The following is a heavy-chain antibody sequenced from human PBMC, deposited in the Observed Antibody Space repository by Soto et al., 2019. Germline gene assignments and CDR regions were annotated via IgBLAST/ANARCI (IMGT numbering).Heavy chain of an antibody. CDR1: RGFVDGYY. D-gene: IGHD3-3*01. V-gene: IGHV4-34*01. J-gene: IGHJ5*02. Sequence: SETLSLTCADYRGFVDGYYSNCNRHHPGKGLEWIGEINHTGGTHYNPSLKSRVTMSVDTSKNQFSLRLSSVTAADTAIYYCATRITVFGLLIPPFGAWGQGTQVTVSS. CDR3: ATRITVFGLLIPPFGA. CDR2: INHTGGT.